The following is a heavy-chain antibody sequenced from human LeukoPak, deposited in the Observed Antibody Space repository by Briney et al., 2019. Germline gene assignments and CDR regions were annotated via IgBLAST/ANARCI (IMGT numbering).Heavy chain of an antibody. Sequence: ASVKVSCKASGGSFSIYVITWVRQAPGQGLEWMGRIIPVLGVSNFAQKFQGRVAITADKSTSTAYMELSSLRSEDTAVYYCARDWYYYDSSGPTPSMWYFDLWGRGTLVTVSS. CDR3: ARDWYYYDSSGPTPSMWYFDL. CDR2: IIPVLGVS. V-gene: IGHV1-69*04. CDR1: GGSFSIYV. D-gene: IGHD3-22*01. J-gene: IGHJ2*01.